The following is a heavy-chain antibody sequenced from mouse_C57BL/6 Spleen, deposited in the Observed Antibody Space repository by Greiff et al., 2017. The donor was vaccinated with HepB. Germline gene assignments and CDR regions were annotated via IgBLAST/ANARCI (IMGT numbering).Heavy chain of an antibody. CDR2: INPNNGGT. CDR3: ARNAELAWFAY. V-gene: IGHV1-22*01. D-gene: IGHD3-1*01. J-gene: IGHJ3*01. CDR1: GYTFTDYK. Sequence: EVKLQESGPELVKPGASVKMSCKASGYTFTDYKMHWVKQSHGKSLEWIGYINPNNGGTSYNQKFKGKATLTVNKSSSTAYMELRSLTSEDSAVYYCARNAELAWFAYWGQGTLVTVSA.